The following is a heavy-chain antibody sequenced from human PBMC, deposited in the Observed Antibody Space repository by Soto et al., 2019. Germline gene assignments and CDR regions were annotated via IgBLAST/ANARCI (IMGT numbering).Heavy chain of an antibody. CDR3: AREATPGWFDP. D-gene: IGHD5-12*01. CDR2: ICYRGSP. CDR1: GVSISSGGYC. Sequence: QVQLQESGPGLVKPSQTLSLTCTVSGVSISSGGYCWSWIRQHPGKGLEWIGHICYRGSPYFNPSRKSRISSSVDPSKNQFSLKLSSVTAAATAVYYCAREATPGWFDPWGQGTLVTVSS. V-gene: IGHV4-31*03. J-gene: IGHJ5*02.